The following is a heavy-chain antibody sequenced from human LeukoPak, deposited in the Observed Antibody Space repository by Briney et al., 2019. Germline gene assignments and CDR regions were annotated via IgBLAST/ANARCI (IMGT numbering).Heavy chain of an antibody. V-gene: IGHV4-34*01. CDR2: INHSGST. CDR1: GGSFSGYY. D-gene: IGHD3-10*01. J-gene: IGHJ4*02. CDR3: ARTRYYYGSRSYGAPYYFDY. Sequence: RASETLSLTCAVYGGSFSGYYWSWIRQPPGKGLEWIGEINHSGSTNYNPSLKSRVTISVDTSKNQFSLKLSSVTAADTAVYYCARTRYYYGSRSYGAPYYFDYWSQGTLVTVSS.